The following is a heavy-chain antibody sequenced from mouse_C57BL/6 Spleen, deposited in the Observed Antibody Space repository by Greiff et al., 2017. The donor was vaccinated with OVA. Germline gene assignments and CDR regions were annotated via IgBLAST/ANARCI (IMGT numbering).Heavy chain of an antibody. Sequence: VKLMESGPGLVQPSQSLSITCTVSGFSLTSYGVHWVRQSPGKGLEWLGVIWSGGSTDYNAAFISRLSISKDNSKSQVFFKMNSLQADDTAIYYCARLIYYDYEGFAYWGQGTLVTVSA. V-gene: IGHV2-2*01. CDR2: IWSGGST. D-gene: IGHD2-4*01. CDR1: GFSLTSYG. CDR3: ARLIYYDYEGFAY. J-gene: IGHJ3*01.